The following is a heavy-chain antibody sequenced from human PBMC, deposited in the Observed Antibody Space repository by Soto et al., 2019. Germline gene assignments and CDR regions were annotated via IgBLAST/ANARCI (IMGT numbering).Heavy chain of an antibody. CDR2: IHSGGGT. Sequence: GSLRLSCAXSGFTVSSSYMNWVRQAPGKGLEWVSIIHSGGGTHYADSVKGRFTISRDNSKNTLYLQMNSLRAEDTAVYYCARSSGGSYHSHAFDIWGQGTMVTVSS. V-gene: IGHV3-53*01. J-gene: IGHJ3*02. D-gene: IGHD3-16*02. CDR1: GFTVSSSY. CDR3: ARSSGGSYHSHAFDI.